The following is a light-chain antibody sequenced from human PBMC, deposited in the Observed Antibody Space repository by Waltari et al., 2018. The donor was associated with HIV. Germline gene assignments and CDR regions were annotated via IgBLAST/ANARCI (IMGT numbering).Light chain of an antibody. J-gene: IGKJ3*01. CDR1: QNIYSF. CDR3: LQTDTTPLT. V-gene: IGKV1-39*01. CDR2: AAS. Sequence: DIQMTQYPSSLSASVGDRVTITCRESQNIYSFLKWYQQHPGEAPKPLIDAASRVHSGVPSRVSGSGSGTDITLTISNLQPEDFATYCCLQTDTTPLTFGPGTKVDI.